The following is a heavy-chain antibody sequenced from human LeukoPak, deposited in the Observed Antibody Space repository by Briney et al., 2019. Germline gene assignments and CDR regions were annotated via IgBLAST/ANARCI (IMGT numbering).Heavy chain of an antibody. J-gene: IGHJ3*02. D-gene: IGHD3-22*01. Sequence: SETLSLTCTVSGGSISSYYWSWIRQPPGKGLEWIGYIYYSGSTNYNPSLKSRVTISVDTSKNQFSLKLSSVTAADTAVYYCARPDYYDSSSALAFDIWGQGTMVTVSS. V-gene: IGHV4-59*12. CDR3: ARPDYYDSSSALAFDI. CDR2: IYYSGST. CDR1: GGSISSYY.